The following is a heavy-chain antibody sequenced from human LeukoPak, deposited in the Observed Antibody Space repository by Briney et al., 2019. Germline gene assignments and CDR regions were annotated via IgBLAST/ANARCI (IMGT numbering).Heavy chain of an antibody. V-gene: IGHV1-2*06. Sequence: ASVKVSCKASGYTFTGYYMHWVRQAPGQGLEWMGRINPDSGGTNYAQKFQGMVTMTRDTSTSTAYMELSRLRSEDTAVYYCARAWTPDIAVAGIFDSWGQGALVTVSS. CDR1: GYTFTGYY. D-gene: IGHD6-19*01. CDR2: INPDSGGT. J-gene: IGHJ4*02. CDR3: ARAWTPDIAVAGIFDS.